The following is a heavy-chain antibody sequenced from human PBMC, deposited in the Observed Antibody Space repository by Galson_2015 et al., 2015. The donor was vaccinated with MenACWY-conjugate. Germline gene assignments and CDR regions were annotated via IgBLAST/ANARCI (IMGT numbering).Heavy chain of an antibody. J-gene: IGHJ6*03. CDR3: ARTYFSGSGSYYYMDV. CDR2: IDPSDSYT. Sequence: QSGAEVKKPGESLRISCYGSGYSFTSYWISWVRQMPGKGLEWMGRIDPSDSYTHYSPSFQGHVTISVDISIRTAYLQWSSLRASDTAMYYCARTYFSGSGSYYYMDVWANGTTVTVSS. CDR1: GYSFTSYW. V-gene: IGHV5-10-1*01. D-gene: IGHD3-10*01.